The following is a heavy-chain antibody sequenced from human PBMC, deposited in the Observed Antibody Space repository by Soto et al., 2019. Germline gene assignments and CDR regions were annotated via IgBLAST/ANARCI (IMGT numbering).Heavy chain of an antibody. J-gene: IGHJ6*04. Sequence: QVQLVQSGGEVKKPGASVKFSCKASGYTFTNYGITWLRQAPGQGLEWMGWISAYNGNTNYAQNEHARDVKDRVAATSAADLELRSLRSDDTAVYDCARDCGVAPPVTSNYHHYPDLDVWGKGTPVTVSS. CDR1: GYTFTNYG. V-gene: IGHV1-18*01. CDR2: ISAYNGNT. CDR3: ARDCGVAPPVTSNYHHYPDLDV. D-gene: IGHD4-4*01.